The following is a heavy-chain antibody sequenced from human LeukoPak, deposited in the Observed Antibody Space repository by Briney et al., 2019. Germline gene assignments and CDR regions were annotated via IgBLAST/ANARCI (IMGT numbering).Heavy chain of an antibody. CDR2: IYTSGST. D-gene: IGHD1-26*01. Sequence: PSETLSLTCTVSGGSMSSYYWSWIRQPAGKGLEWIGRIYTSGSTNYNPSLKSRVTMSVDTSKNQFSLKLSSVTAADTAVYYCARDTTRTGSYSYYFDYWGQGTLVTVSS. CDR1: GGSMSSYY. J-gene: IGHJ4*02. CDR3: ARDTTRTGSYSYYFDY. V-gene: IGHV4-4*07.